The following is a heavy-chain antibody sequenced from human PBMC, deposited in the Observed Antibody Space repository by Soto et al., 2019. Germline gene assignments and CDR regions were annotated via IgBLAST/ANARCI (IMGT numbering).Heavy chain of an antibody. Sequence: QVQLQESGPGLVKPSQTLSLTCTVSGGSISSGDYYWNWIRQPPGKGLEWIGYIYYSGSTFYNPSLKSRLTISVDRSKNQFSLKLSSVTAADTAVYYCARDFGTYYYDSSGFNGACYYAMDVWGQGTTVTVSS. CDR1: GGSISSGDYY. CDR2: IYYSGST. CDR3: ARDFGTYYYDSSGFNGACYYAMDV. D-gene: IGHD3-22*01. V-gene: IGHV4-30-4*01. J-gene: IGHJ6*02.